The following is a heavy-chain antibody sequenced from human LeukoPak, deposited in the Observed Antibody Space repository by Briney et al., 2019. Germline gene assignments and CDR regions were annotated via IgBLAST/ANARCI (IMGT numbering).Heavy chain of an antibody. CDR2: LNPKGGGT. CDR3: ARDFPSLGYCSGGSCYSPNYYGVDV. Sequence: VRVSCKAFGYTFTGYYMHWGRGAPGHGLGGLGGLNPKGGGTNSATKFTGWVAMARDTSISTAYMELSRLRSDDTAVYYCARDFPSLGYCSGGSCYSPNYYGVDVWGQGTTVTVSS. CDR1: GYTFTGYY. V-gene: IGHV1-2*04. D-gene: IGHD2-15*01. J-gene: IGHJ6*02.